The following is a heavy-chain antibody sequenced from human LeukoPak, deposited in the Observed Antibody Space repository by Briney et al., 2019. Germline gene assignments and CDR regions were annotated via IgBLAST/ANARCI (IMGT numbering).Heavy chain of an antibody. CDR1: GFTFSCYG. CDR3: ARSDYPLFDY. D-gene: IGHD1-26*01. Sequence: GRSLGIFWGGSGFTFSCYGMPWVRQGPGKGLEWVAVIWYDGSNKYYADSVKGRFTISRDNSKNTLYLQMNSLRAEDTAVYYCARSDYPLFDYWGQGTLVTVSS. V-gene: IGHV3-33*01. CDR2: IWYDGSNK. J-gene: IGHJ4*02.